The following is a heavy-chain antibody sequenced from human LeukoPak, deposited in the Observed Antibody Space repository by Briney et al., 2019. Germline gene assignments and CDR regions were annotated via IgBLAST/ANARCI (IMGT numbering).Heavy chain of an antibody. D-gene: IGHD6-13*01. CDR3: ARHRQQLSDFDY. CDR2: ISAYNGNT. Sequence: ASVKVSXKASGYTFTSYGTSWVRQAPGQGLEWMGWISAYNGNTNYAQKLQGRVTMTTDTSTSTAYMELRSLRSDDTAVYYCARHRQQLSDFDYWGQGTLVTVSS. J-gene: IGHJ4*02. CDR1: GYTFTSYG. V-gene: IGHV1-18*01.